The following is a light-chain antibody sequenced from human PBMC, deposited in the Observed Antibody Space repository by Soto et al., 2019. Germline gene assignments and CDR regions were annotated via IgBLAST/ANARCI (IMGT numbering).Light chain of an antibody. V-gene: IGLV3-1*01. Sequence: SYELTQPPSVSVSPGQTASITCSGDKLGDKYACWYQQKPGQSPVLVIYQDSERPSGIPERFSGSNSGNTATLTISGTQAMDEADYYCQAWDSSTDVFGTGTKVTVL. CDR3: QAWDSSTDV. CDR2: QDS. CDR1: KLGDKY. J-gene: IGLJ1*01.